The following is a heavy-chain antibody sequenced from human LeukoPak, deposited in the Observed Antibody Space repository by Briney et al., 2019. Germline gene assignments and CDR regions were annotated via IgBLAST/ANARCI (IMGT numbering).Heavy chain of an antibody. CDR1: GGSFSGYY. CDR3: ARDYSSSWYYYYYMDV. V-gene: IGHV4-4*07. CDR2: IYTSGST. D-gene: IGHD6-13*01. J-gene: IGHJ6*03. Sequence: SETLSLTCAVYGGSFSGYYWSWIRQPAGKGLEWIGRIYTSGSTNYNPSLKSRVTMSVDTSKNQFSLKLSSVTAADTAVYYCARDYSSSWYYYYYMDVWGKGTTVTVSS.